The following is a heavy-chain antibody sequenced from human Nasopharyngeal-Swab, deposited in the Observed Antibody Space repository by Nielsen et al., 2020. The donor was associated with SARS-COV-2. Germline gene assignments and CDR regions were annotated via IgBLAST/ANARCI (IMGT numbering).Heavy chain of an antibody. D-gene: IGHD2-2*01. CDR2: INHSGST. J-gene: IGHJ3*02. CDR1: GGSFSGYY. CDR3: ARSNIVVVPAAPVDAFDI. V-gene: IGHV4-34*01. Sequence: SETLSLTCAVYGGSFSGYYWSWIRQPPGKGLEWIGEINHSGSTNYNPSLKSRVTISVDTSKNQFSLKLSSVTAADTAVYYCARSNIVVVPAAPVDAFDIWGQGTMVTVSS.